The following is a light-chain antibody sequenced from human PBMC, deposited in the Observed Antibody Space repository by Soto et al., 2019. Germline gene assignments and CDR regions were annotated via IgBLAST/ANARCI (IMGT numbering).Light chain of an antibody. V-gene: IGKV1-5*01. J-gene: IGKJ4*01. CDR3: QQYNTYPLT. CDR1: QTISSW. Sequence: LIHSPSTLTPTVGARVPIPXXASQTISSWLAWYHQRPGKAPKLLIYDASTLESGVPSRFSGSGSGTEFTLTISSLQPDDFATFYCQQYNTYPLTFGGGTKVDIK. CDR2: DAS.